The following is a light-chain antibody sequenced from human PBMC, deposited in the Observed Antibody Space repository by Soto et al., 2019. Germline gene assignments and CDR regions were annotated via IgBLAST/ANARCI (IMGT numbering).Light chain of an antibody. Sequence: QSALTQPPSVSGAPGQRVTISCTGSSSNIGAHYDVHWYQQLPGTAPKLLIYRNTNRPSGVPDRFSGSKSGTSDSLAITGLQAEDEADYYCQSCDSSLSGSGVFGTGTKFTVL. V-gene: IGLV1-40*01. CDR3: QSCDSSLSGSGV. J-gene: IGLJ1*01. CDR1: SSNIGAHYD. CDR2: RNT.